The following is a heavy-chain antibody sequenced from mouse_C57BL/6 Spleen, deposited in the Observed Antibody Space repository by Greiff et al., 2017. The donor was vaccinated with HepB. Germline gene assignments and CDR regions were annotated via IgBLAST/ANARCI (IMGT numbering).Heavy chain of an antibody. CDR1: GFTFSSYA. CDR2: ISDGGSYT. J-gene: IGHJ2*01. Sequence: EVKVVESGGGLVKPGGSLKLSCAASGFTFSSYAMSWVRQTPEKRLEWVATISDGGSYTYYPDNVKGRFTISRDNAKNNLYLQMSHLKSEDTAMYYCAREGTIVTTSYFDYWGQGTTLTVSS. V-gene: IGHV5-4*01. D-gene: IGHD2-5*01. CDR3: AREGTIVTTSYFDY.